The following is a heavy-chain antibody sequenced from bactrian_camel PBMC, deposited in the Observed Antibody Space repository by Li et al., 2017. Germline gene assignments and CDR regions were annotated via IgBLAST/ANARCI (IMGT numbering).Heavy chain of an antibody. V-gene: IGHV3S1*01. CDR3: ASAFIYGY. J-gene: IGHJ4*01. CDR1: GFTASTYW. CDR2: INRAGDIS. Sequence: HVQLVESGGGSVQAGGSLRLSCAASGFTASTYWMFWVRQGPGKGLEWVADINRAGDISYYADSVKDRFSVSRDNDKSIVYLQMNSLKSEDMAIYYCASAFIYGYWGQGTQVTVS. D-gene: IGHD3*01.